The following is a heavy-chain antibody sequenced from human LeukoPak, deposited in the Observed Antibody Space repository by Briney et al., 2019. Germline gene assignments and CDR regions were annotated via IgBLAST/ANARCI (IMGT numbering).Heavy chain of an antibody. V-gene: IGHV3-15*01. CDR3: TTDLGITMIRGVIVN. CDR2: IKSKGDGETT. J-gene: IGHJ4*02. Sequence: GGSLRLSCADSGFRFTNAWMSWVRQAPGKGLEWVGRIKSKGDGETTDYAAPVEGRFFMSRDDSKATLYLQMNSLKAEDTAVYYCTTDLGITMIRGVIVNWGQGTLVTVSP. CDR1: GFRFTNAW. D-gene: IGHD3-10*01.